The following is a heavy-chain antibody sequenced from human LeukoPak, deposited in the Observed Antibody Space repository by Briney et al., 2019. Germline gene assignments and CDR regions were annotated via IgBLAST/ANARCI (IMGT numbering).Heavy chain of an antibody. J-gene: IGHJ4*02. D-gene: IGHD2-21*01. V-gene: IGHV3-74*01. Sequence: GGSLRLSCAASGFTFDESAMHWVRQTPGKGLVWVSRINTDGSSTNYADSVTGRFTISRDNAKNTLYLQMNSLRAEDTAVYYCARGFLHRGWGQGTLVTVSS. CDR3: ARGFLHRG. CDR2: INTDGSST. CDR1: GFTFDESA.